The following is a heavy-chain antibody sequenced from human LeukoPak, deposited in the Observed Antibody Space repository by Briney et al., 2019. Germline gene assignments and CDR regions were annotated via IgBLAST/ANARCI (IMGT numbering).Heavy chain of an antibody. CDR2: ISDSGGST. V-gene: IGHV3-23*01. J-gene: IGHJ3*02. D-gene: IGHD1-1*01. CDR3: ARVPNGVHPGAFDI. CDR1: GFTFSSYA. Sequence: PGGSLRLFCAASGFTFSSYAMSWVRQAPGKGLEWVSAISDSGGSTYYADSVKGRFTISRDNSKNTLYLQVNSLRAEDTAVYYCARVPNGVHPGAFDIWGQGTMVTVSS.